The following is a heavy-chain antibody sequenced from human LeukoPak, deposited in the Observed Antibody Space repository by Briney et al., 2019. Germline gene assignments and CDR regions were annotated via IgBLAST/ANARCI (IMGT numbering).Heavy chain of an antibody. J-gene: IGHJ3*02. Sequence: PGESLKISCKGSGYSFTSYWIGWVRQMPGKGLEWMGIIYPGDSDTRYSPPFQGQVTISADKSISTAYLQWSSLKASDTAMYYCARHVNIAAAGTISFDIWGQGTMVTVSS. CDR2: IYPGDSDT. CDR1: GYSFTSYW. D-gene: IGHD6-13*01. V-gene: IGHV5-51*01. CDR3: ARHVNIAAAGTISFDI.